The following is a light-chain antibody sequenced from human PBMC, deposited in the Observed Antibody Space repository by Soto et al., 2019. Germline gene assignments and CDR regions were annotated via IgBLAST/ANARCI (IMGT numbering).Light chain of an antibody. CDR3: QSYDSSLSAWV. J-gene: IGLJ3*02. CDR2: GNN. V-gene: IGLV1-40*01. Sequence: QPVLTQPPSVSGAPGQRVTISCTGSRSNIGARYDVHWYQQFPGTAPRLLMYGNNNRPSGVPDRFSGSKSGTSASLAITGLQADDEADYYCQSYDSSLSAWVFGGGTKLTVL. CDR1: RSNIGARYD.